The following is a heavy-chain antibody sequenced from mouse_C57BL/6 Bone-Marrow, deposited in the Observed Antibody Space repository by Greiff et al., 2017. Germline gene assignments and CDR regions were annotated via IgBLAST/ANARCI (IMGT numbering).Heavy chain of an antibody. CDR2: IYPRSGNT. V-gene: IGHV1-81*01. CDR1: GYTFTSYG. CDR3: ARYGPGDGTPMDY. D-gene: IGHD2-1*01. J-gene: IGHJ4*01. Sequence: QVQLQQSGAELARPGASVKLSCKASGYTFTSYGISWVKQRTGQGLVWIGEIYPRSGNTYYNEKFKGKAPLTADKSSSTSYMALRSLTADDSAVSFWARYGPGDGTPMDYWGQGTSVTVSS.